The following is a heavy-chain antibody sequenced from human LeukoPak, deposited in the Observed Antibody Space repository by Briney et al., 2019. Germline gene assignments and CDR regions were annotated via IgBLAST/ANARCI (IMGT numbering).Heavy chain of an antibody. CDR1: GGTFSSYA. V-gene: IGHV1-69*13. CDR3: ARAQTHKYCSSTSCYTPDY. D-gene: IGHD2-2*02. CDR2: IIPIFGTA. J-gene: IGHJ4*02. Sequence: GASVKVSCKASGGTFSSYAISWVRQAPGLGLEWMGGIIPIFGTANYAQKFQGRVTITADESTSTAYMELSSLRSEDTAVYYCARAQTHKYCSSTSCYTPDYWGQGTLVTVSS.